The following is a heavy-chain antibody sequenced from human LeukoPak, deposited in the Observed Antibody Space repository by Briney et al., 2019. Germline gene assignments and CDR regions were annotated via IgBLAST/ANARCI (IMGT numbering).Heavy chain of an antibody. V-gene: IGHV3-23*01. CDR2: NRGRGDST. CDR3: AKSYSYYHMDD. CDR1: GFTVSSHP. J-gene: IGHJ6*03. Sequence: GGSLRLSYAASGFTVSSHPMSWVRLAPGKGLEWVSSNRGRGDSTYYADSVKGRFTISRDNTKNTLYLQMNSLRGDDTAVYYCAKSYSYYHMDDWGKGTSVTVSS.